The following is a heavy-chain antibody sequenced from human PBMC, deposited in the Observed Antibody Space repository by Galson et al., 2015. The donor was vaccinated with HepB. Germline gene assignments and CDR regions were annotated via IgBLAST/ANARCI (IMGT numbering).Heavy chain of an antibody. V-gene: IGHV1-2*02. J-gene: IGHJ4*02. Sequence: SVKVSCKASGYTFTGYYMHWVRQAPGQGLEWMGWISPNSGGTNYAQKFQGRVTMTRDTSISTAYMELSRLRSDDTAVYYCARGFSSSWYSCPDYWGQGTLVTVSS. CDR3: ARGFSSSWYSCPDY. CDR1: GYTFTGYY. D-gene: IGHD6-13*01. CDR2: ISPNSGGT.